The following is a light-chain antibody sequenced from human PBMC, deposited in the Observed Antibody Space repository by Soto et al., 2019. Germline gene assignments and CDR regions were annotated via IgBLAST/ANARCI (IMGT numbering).Light chain of an antibody. V-gene: IGKV1-5*03. CDR3: QHYNSYSEA. CDR1: QNINSW. CDR2: EAS. J-gene: IGKJ1*01. Sequence: DIHMTQSPSTLSASVGDRVTITCRASQNINSWLAWYQQKPGKAPKLLIYEASTLERGVPSRFSGSGSGTEFTLTISSLQPDDFATYYCQHYNSYSEAFGQGTKVDIK.